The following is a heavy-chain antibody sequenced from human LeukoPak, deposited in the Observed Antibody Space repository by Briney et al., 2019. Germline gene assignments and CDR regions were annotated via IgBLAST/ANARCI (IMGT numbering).Heavy chain of an antibody. CDR2: ISWNSGSI. D-gene: IGHD2-21*01. CDR1: GFIFDDYA. V-gene: IGHV3-9*01. Sequence: GGSLRLSCAASGFIFDDYAMHWVRQAPEKGLEWVSGISWNSGSIGYADSVKGRFTISRDNAKNSLYLQMNSLTAEDTAVHYCVRAYHPGGWFDPWGQGTLVTVSS. CDR3: VRAYHPGGWFDP. J-gene: IGHJ5*02.